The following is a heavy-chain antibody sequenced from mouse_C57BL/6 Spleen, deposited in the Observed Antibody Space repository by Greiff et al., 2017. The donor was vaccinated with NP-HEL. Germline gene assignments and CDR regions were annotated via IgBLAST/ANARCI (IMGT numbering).Heavy chain of an antibody. J-gene: IGHJ2*01. CDR3: ACYDYDGDYFDY. CDR2: ISYDGSN. CDR1: GYSITSGYY. Sequence: EVKLMESGPGLVKPSQSLSLTCSVTGYSITSGYYWNWIRQFPGNKLEWMGYISYDGSNNYNPSLKNRISITRDTSKNQFFLKLNSVTTEDTATYYCACYDYDGDYFDYWGQGTTLTVSS. D-gene: IGHD2-4*01. V-gene: IGHV3-6*01.